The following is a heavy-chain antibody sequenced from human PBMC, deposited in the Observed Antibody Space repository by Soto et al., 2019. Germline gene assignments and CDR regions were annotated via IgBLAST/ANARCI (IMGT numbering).Heavy chain of an antibody. Sequence: ESGGGVVQPGRSLRLSCAASGFTFSSYGMHWVRQAPGTGLEWVAVIWYDGSNKYYADSVKGRFTISRDNSKNTLYLQMNSLRAEDTAVYYCARVLTAGGSRPDYYYYGMDVWGQGTTVTVSS. D-gene: IGHD3-10*01. CDR1: GFTFSSYG. CDR2: IWYDGSNK. J-gene: IGHJ6*02. V-gene: IGHV3-33*01. CDR3: ARVLTAGGSRPDYYYYGMDV.